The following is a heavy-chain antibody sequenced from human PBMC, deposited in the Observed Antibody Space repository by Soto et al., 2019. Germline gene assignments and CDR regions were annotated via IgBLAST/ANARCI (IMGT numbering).Heavy chain of an antibody. CDR1: GFTVSTYG. Sequence: PGGSLRLSCAVSGFTVSTYGMHWVRQAPGKGLEWVAVISRDGGTKYYADSVKGRFTISRDNSKNTLYLQMNSLRAEDTAVYYCAKVVSPYYDILTGYYRGGYFDYWGQGTLVTVSS. D-gene: IGHD3-9*01. V-gene: IGHV3-30*18. CDR2: ISRDGGTK. J-gene: IGHJ4*02. CDR3: AKVVSPYYDILTGYYRGGYFDY.